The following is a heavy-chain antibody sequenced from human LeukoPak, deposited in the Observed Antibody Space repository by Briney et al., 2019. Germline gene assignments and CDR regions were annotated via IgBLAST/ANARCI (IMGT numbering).Heavy chain of an antibody. J-gene: IGHJ4*02. Sequence: ASVKVSCKAFGYTFTSNYMHWVRQAPGQGPEWMGVISPSGGSTTYAQKFQGRVTLTRDMSTSTDYLELSSLRSEDTAVYYCAKDPNPNYGDGSYDYWGQGTLVTVSS. CDR1: GYTFTSNY. D-gene: IGHD4-17*01. CDR2: ISPSGGST. CDR3: AKDPNPNYGDGSYDY. V-gene: IGHV1-46*01.